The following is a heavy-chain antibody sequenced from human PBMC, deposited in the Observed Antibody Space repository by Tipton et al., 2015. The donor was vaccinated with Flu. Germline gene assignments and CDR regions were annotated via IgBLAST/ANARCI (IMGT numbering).Heavy chain of an antibody. CDR2: IWYDGSNK. CDR1: GFTFSSYG. J-gene: IGHJ3*02. Sequence: SLRLSCAASGFTFSSYGMHWVRQAPGKGLEWVAVIWYDGSNKYYADSVKGRFTISRDNSKNTLYLQMNSLRAEDTAVYYCARAERGEGCSSTSCYFAFDIWGQGTMVTVSS. V-gene: IGHV3-33*08. D-gene: IGHD2-2*01. CDR3: ARAERGEGCSSTSCYFAFDI.